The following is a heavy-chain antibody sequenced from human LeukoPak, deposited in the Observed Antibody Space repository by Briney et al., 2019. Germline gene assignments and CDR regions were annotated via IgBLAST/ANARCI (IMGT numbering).Heavy chain of an antibody. D-gene: IGHD3-3*01. CDR1: GFTFSSYG. J-gene: IGHJ4*02. Sequence: PGGSLRLSCTASGFTFSSYGMHWVRQAPGKGLEWVAVISYDGSNKYYADSVKGRFTISRDNSKNTLYLQMNSLRAEDTAVYYCARQEALTYYDFWSGPLEGIFDYWGQGTLVTVSS. CDR2: ISYDGSNK. V-gene: IGHV3-30*03. CDR3: ARQEALTYYDFWSGPLEGIFDY.